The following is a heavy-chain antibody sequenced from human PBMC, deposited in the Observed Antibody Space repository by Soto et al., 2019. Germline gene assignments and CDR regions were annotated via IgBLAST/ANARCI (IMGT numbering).Heavy chain of an antibody. V-gene: IGHV4-4*02. CDR1: GGSISSSNW. CDR3: AREGLAAAEKSESS. CDR2: IYHSGST. Sequence: SETLSLTCAVSGGSISSSNWWSWVRQPPGKGLEWSGEIYHSGSTNYNPSLKSRVTISVDKSKNQFSLKLSSVTAADTAVYYCAREGLAAAEKSESSWGQGTPAHVSS. J-gene: IGHJ4*02. D-gene: IGHD6-13*01.